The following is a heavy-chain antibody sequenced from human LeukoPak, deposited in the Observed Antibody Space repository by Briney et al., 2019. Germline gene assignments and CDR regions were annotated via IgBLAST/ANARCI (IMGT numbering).Heavy chain of an antibody. CDR1: GGSMSNYY. J-gene: IGHJ6*02. D-gene: IGHD6-13*01. CDR3: ARRRRIGAAGGDGMDV. CDR2: TYNSGRT. Sequence: PSETLSLTCTVSGGSMSNYYWTWIRQPPGRGLEWIGYTYNSGRTNYNPSLKSRVTISADTSKNQFSLKLDSVTAADTANYYCARRRRIGAAGGDGMDVWGQGTTVTVSS. V-gene: IGHV4-4*09.